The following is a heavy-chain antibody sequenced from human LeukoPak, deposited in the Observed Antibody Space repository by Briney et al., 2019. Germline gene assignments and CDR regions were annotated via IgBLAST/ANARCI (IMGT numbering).Heavy chain of an antibody. V-gene: IGHV1-3*01. D-gene: IGHD3-10*01. CDR1: GYTFTSYA. Sequence: GASVKVSCKASGYTFTSYAMHWVRQAPGQRLEWMGWINAGNGNTKYSQKFQGRVTITRDTSATTAYMELSSLRSEDTAVYYCARNRNFYYYGSGFFEFDPWGQGTLVTVSS. CDR2: INAGNGNT. J-gene: IGHJ5*02. CDR3: ARNRNFYYYGSGFFEFDP.